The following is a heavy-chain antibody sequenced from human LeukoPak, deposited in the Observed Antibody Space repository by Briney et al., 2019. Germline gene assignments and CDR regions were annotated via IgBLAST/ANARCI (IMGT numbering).Heavy chain of an antibody. J-gene: IGHJ4*02. Sequence: PGGSLRLSHAASGFTFSSYAMSWVRQAPGKGLEWVSAISGSGGSTYYADSVRGRSTISRDNPKNTLFLQMNSLRVEDTAVYYCSKDSDLRSGYPPVYWAQGTLVTVSS. CDR1: GFTFSSYA. D-gene: IGHD3-3*01. CDR2: ISGSGGST. CDR3: SKDSDLRSGYPPVY. V-gene: IGHV3-23*01.